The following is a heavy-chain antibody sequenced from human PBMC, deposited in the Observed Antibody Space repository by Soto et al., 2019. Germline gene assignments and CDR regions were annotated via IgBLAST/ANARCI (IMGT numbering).Heavy chain of an antibody. CDR2: ISGNGGST. D-gene: IGHD3-3*01. V-gene: IGHV3-23*01. Sequence: GESLRLSCAASGFTFSSYAMSWVRQAPGKGLEWVSTISGNGGSTHYADSVRGRFTFSRDNSKNTLYLEMNSLGAEDTALYYXAKGKANTVFGVDTLFDFWAQGTLVTVSS. J-gene: IGHJ4*02. CDR3: AKGKANTVFGVDTLFDF. CDR1: GFTFSSYA.